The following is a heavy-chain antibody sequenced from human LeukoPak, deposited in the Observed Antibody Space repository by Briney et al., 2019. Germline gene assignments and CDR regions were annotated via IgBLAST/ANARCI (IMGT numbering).Heavy chain of an antibody. Sequence: QAGGSLRLSCAASGFTFSSYGMHWVRQAPGKGLEWVAFIRYDGSNKYYADSVKGRFTISRDNSKNTLYLQMNSLRAEDTAVYYCAKDLLDSSGYYNIIGAFDIWGQGTMVTVSS. V-gene: IGHV3-30*02. CDR1: GFTFSSYG. CDR2: IRYDGSNK. CDR3: AKDLLDSSGYYNIIGAFDI. D-gene: IGHD3-22*01. J-gene: IGHJ3*02.